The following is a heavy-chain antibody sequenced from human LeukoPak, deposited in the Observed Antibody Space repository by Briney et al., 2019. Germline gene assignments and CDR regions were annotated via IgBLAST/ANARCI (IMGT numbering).Heavy chain of an antibody. Sequence: GGSLRLSCAASGLTFSGYWMHWVRHTPGKGLVWVSRIKGDGSQVFYADFVKGRFTISRDNAKNTLYLQMDSLRAEDTAVYYCARSDWFDPWGQGTLVIVSS. J-gene: IGHJ5*02. CDR2: IKGDGSQV. V-gene: IGHV3-74*01. CDR1: GLTFSGYW. CDR3: ARSDWFDP.